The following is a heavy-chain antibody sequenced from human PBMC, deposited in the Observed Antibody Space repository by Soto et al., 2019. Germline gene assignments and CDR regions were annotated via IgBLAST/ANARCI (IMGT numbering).Heavy chain of an antibody. V-gene: IGHV4-59*01. CDR2: IFYSGVT. CDR3: ARAGWSSSWYFDY. Sequence: SETLSLTCTVSDGSISNYYWGWIRQPPGKGLEWIGYIFYSGVTNYNPSLKSRVTISVDTSKNQFSLKLSSVTAADTAVYYCARAGWSSSWYFDYWGQGSLVTVSS. J-gene: IGHJ4*02. CDR1: DGSISNYY. D-gene: IGHD6-13*01.